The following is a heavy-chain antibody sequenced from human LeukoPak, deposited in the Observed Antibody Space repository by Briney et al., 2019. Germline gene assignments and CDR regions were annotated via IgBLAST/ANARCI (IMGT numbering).Heavy chain of an antibody. D-gene: IGHD4-23*01. CDR1: GFTFDDYG. V-gene: IGHV3-20*01. Sequence: GGSLRLSCAASGFTFDDYGMSWVRQAPGKGLEWVSGINWNGGSTGYADSVKGRFTISKGNAKNSLYLQMNSLRAEDTALYHCARFGRSGGGFDYWGQGTLVTVSS. CDR3: ARFGRSGGGFDY. CDR2: INWNGGST. J-gene: IGHJ4*02.